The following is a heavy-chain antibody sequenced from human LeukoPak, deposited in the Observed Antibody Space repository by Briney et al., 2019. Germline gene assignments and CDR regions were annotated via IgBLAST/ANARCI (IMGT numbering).Heavy chain of an antibody. J-gene: IGHJ5*02. CDR1: GGSISGDY. CDR2: IFTSGST. D-gene: IGHD4/OR15-4a*01. V-gene: IGHV4-4*07. CDR3: SRGGANDL. Sequence: SETLSLTCTVSGGSISGDYWSWIRQPAGKGLEWIGRIFTSGSTSYNPSLKSRVTMSLDTSKNQFSLKLSSVTAADTAVYLCSRGGANDLWGQGTLVTVSS.